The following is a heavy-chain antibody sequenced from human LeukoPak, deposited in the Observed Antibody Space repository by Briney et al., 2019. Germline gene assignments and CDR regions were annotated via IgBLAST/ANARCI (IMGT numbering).Heavy chain of an antibody. Sequence: TGGSLRLSCAASGFTFSSYDMTWVRQAPGRGLEWVSSIRPSGDNTYYADSMKGRFTISRDNAKNSLYLQMNSLRAEDTAVYYCAREITSWVTVGFRKKTGPSLDYWGRGTPVTVSS. CDR3: AREITSWVTVGFRKKTGPSLDY. J-gene: IGHJ4*02. D-gene: IGHD2-21*02. V-gene: IGHV3-21*06. CDR2: IRPSGDNT. CDR1: GFTFSSYD.